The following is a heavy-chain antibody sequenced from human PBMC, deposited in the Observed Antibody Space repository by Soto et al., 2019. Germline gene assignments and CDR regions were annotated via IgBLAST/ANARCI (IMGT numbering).Heavy chain of an antibody. CDR2: IYYSGST. V-gene: IGHV4-39*01. CDR1: GGSINSSSYF. Sequence: SETLSLTCSVSGGSINSSSYFSGWVRQPPGKGLEWIGSIYYSGSTYYNPSLRSRVTISVDTSKNQFSLKLSSVTAADTAVFYCARHYSSGSRNWFDPWGQGTLVTVS. D-gene: IGHD6-19*01. J-gene: IGHJ5*02. CDR3: ARHYSSGSRNWFDP.